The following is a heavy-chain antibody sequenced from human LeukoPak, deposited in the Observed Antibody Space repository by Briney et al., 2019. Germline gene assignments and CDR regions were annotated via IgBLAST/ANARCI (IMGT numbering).Heavy chain of an antibody. J-gene: IGHJ6*02. V-gene: IGHV3-53*01. CDR3: TTDSPGGYGSPRMDV. CDR1: GFTVSSNY. D-gene: IGHD3-10*01. CDR2: IYSGGST. Sequence: SGGSLRLSCAASGFTVSSNYMSWVRQAPGKGLEWVSVIYSGGSTYYADSVKGRFTISRDNSKNTLYLQMNSLRAEDTAVYYCTTDSPGGYGSPRMDVWGQGTTVTVSS.